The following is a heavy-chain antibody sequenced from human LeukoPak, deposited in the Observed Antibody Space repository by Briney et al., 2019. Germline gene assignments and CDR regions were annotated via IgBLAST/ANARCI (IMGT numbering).Heavy chain of an antibody. CDR2: INWDGSVT. V-gene: IGHV3-74*01. Sequence: GGSLRLSCAASGFTFDDYGMSWVRQAPGKGLVWVSHINWDGSVTTYADSVRGRFTISRDNAKNTLYLQMDSLRAEDTAVYYCSRGGYSHAFDIWGQGTVVTVSS. J-gene: IGHJ3*02. D-gene: IGHD2-15*01. CDR3: SRGGYSHAFDI. CDR1: GFTFDDYG.